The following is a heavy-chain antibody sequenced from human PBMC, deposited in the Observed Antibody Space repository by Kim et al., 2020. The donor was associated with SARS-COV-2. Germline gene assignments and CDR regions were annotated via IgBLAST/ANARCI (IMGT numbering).Heavy chain of an antibody. CDR1: GFTFSSYA. CDR3: AKDPNSPTLRSPGGVAEGYFDY. J-gene: IGHJ4*02. D-gene: IGHD2-2*01. V-gene: IGHV3-33*06. Sequence: GGSLRLSCAASGFTFSSYAMHWVRQAPGKGLEWVAVIWYDGSNKYYADSVKGRFTISRDNSKNTLYLQMNSLRAEDTAVYYCAKDPNSPTLRSPGGVAEGYFDYWGQGTLVTVSS. CDR2: IWYDGSNK.